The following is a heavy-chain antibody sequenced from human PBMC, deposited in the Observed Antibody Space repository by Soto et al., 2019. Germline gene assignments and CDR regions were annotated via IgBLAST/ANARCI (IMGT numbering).Heavy chain of an antibody. CDR1: GFTFSSYA. V-gene: IGHV3-23*01. J-gene: IGHJ4*02. CDR3: AKDLVEGTNDY. CDR2: ISGSSGST. D-gene: IGHD2-8*01. Sequence: EVQLLASGGGLVQPGGSLRLSCAASGFTFSSYAMSWVRQAPGNGLEWGSAISGSSGSTYYADSVKGRFTISRDNSKNSLYLQMNSLRAEDTAVYYCAKDLVEGTNDYWGQGTLVTVSS.